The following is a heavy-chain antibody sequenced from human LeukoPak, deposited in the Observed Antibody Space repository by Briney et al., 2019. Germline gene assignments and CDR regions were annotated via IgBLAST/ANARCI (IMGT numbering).Heavy chain of an antibody. CDR1: GGSFSGYY. CDR3: ARDWSWPLAEYGRDV. CDR2: INHSGST. D-gene: IGHD5-12*01. J-gene: IGHJ6*02. Sequence: PSETLSLTCAVYGGSFSGYYWSWIRQPPGKGLEWIGEINHSGSTNYNPSLKSRVTISVDTSKNQFSLKLSSVTAADTAVYYCARDWSWPLAEYGRDVGGQGTTVTVSS. V-gene: IGHV4-34*01.